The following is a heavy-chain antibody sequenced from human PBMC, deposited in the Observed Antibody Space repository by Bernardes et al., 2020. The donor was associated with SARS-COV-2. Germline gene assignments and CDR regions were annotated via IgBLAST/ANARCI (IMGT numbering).Heavy chain of an antibody. Sequence: GGSLRLSCEASGFIFSSCCTHWIRQVPGKGLVWVSRINGDGRTLNYADSVKGRFTISRDNARNTLYLQMTGLRAEDTAIYYCARGSGNYYFDYWGQGALVSVSS. J-gene: IGHJ4*02. CDR2: INGDGRTL. V-gene: IGHV3-74*01. CDR3: ARGSGNYYFDY. CDR1: GFIFSSCC. D-gene: IGHD1-26*01.